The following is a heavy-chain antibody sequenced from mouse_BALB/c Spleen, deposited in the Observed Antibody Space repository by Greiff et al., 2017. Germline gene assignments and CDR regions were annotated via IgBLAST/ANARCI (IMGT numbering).Heavy chain of an antibody. CDR3: ARDGGLLRYFDV. J-gene: IGHJ1*01. CDR1: GFSLTSYG. CDR2: IWAGGST. V-gene: IGHV2-9*02. Sequence: VQGVESGPGLVAPSQSLSITCTVSGFSLTSYGVHWVRQPPGKGLEWLGVIWAGGSTNYNSALMSRLSISKDNSKSQVFLKMNSLQTDDTAMYYCARDGGLLRYFDVWGAGTTVTVSS. D-gene: IGHD2-3*01.